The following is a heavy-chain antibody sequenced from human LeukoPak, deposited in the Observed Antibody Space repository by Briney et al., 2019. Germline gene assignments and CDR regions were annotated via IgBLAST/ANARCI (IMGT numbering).Heavy chain of an antibody. Sequence: GGSLRLSCAASGFTFSSHAMTWVRQAPGKGLEWVSGISSSGGSPSYADSVTGRFTISRDNSKNTLYLQMNSLRAEDTAVYYCAKAVVGAYFFDYWGQGTLVTVSS. CDR3: AKAVVGAYFFDY. CDR1: GFTFSSHA. D-gene: IGHD1-26*01. V-gene: IGHV3-23*01. J-gene: IGHJ4*02. CDR2: ISSSGGSP.